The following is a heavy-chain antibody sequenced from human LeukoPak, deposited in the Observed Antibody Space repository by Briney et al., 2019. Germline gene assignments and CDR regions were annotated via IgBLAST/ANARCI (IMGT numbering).Heavy chain of an antibody. J-gene: IGHJ3*02. CDR2: IRYDGSNK. Sequence: GGSLRLSRAASGFTFSSYGMHWVRQAPGKGLEWVAFIRYDGSNKYYADSVKGRFTISRDNSKNTLYLQMNSLRAEDTAVYYCAKTGYSSSWYMIKGDAFDIWGQGTMVTVSS. V-gene: IGHV3-30*02. CDR1: GFTFSSYG. CDR3: AKTGYSSSWYMIKGDAFDI. D-gene: IGHD6-13*01.